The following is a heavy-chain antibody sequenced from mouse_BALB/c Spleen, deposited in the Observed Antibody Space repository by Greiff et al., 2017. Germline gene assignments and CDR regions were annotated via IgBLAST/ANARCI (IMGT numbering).Heavy chain of an antibody. CDR2: ISYSGST. J-gene: IGHJ1*01. D-gene: IGHD1-1*01. V-gene: IGHV3-2*02. CDR3: ASPYYYGSHFDV. CDR1: GYSITSDYA. Sequence: DVKLQESGPGLVKPSQSLSLTCTVTGYSITSDYAWNWIRQFPGNKLEWMGYISYSGSTSYNPSLKSRISITRDTSKNQFFLQLNSVTTEDTATYYCASPYYYGSHFDVWGAGTTVTVSS.